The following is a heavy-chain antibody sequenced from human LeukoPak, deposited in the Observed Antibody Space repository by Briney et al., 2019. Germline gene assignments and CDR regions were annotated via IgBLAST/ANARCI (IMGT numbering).Heavy chain of an antibody. D-gene: IGHD4-17*01. CDR2: IYYSGST. Sequence: SETLSLTCTVSGGSISSGDYYWSWIRQPPGKGLEWIGYIYYSGSTYYNPSLKSRVTISVDTSKNQFSLKLSSVTAADTAVYYCATDYGDFPGWFDPWGQGTLVTVSS. CDR3: ATDYGDFPGWFDP. CDR1: GGSISSGDYY. V-gene: IGHV4-30-4*08. J-gene: IGHJ5*02.